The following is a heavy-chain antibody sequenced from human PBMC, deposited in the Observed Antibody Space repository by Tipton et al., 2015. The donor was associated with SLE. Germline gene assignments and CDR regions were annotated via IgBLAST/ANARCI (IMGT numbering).Heavy chain of an antibody. CDR2: ISYDGSNK. J-gene: IGHJ6*03. D-gene: IGHD2-21*01. CDR3: ASSLWWWRPQGVPYYMDV. V-gene: IGHV3-30-3*01. CDR1: GFTFSSYW. Sequence: SLRLSCAASGFTFSSYWMHWVRQAPGKGLVWVAVISYDGSNKYYADSVKGRFTISRDNSKNTLYLQMNSLRAEDTAVYYCASSLWWWRPQGVPYYMDVWGKGTTVTVSS.